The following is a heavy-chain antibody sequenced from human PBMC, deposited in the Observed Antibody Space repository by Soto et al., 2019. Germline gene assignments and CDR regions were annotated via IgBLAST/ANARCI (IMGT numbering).Heavy chain of an antibody. CDR2: IYYSGST. V-gene: IGHV4-59*01. Sequence: QVQLQESGPGLVKPSETLSLTCTVSGGSISSYYWSWIRQPPGKGLEWIGYIYYSGSTNYNPPLTTPVTISADTSKTHSSLQLRSAAAAATAASSRAGGGNPDEDPTHHFAYWVQGTLVTVSS. D-gene: IGHD2-15*01. J-gene: IGHJ4*02. CDR1: GGSISSYY. CDR3: AGGGNPDEDPTHHFAY.